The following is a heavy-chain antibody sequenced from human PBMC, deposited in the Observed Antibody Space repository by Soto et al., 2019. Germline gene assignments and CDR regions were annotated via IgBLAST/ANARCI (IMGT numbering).Heavy chain of an antibody. Sequence: QVQLVQSGAEVKKPGSSVKVSCKASGGTFSSYAISWVRQAPGQGLEWMGGIIPIFGTANYAQKFQGRVTITADKSPSTAYMELSSLRSEDTAVYYCARVPKDSSGFYYYYGMDVWGQGTTVTVSS. D-gene: IGHD6-19*01. CDR1: GGTFSSYA. J-gene: IGHJ6*02. V-gene: IGHV1-69*06. CDR3: ARVPKDSSGFYYYYGMDV. CDR2: IIPIFGTA.